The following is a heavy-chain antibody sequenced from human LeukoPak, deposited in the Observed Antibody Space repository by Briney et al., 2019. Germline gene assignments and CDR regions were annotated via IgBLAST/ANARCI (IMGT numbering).Heavy chain of an antibody. CDR3: ARGRQYYHSSGYYSYYFDY. CDR2: MNPYSVNT. V-gene: IGHV1-8*01. Sequence: ASVKVSCKASGYTLTSYDINWVRQATGQGLEWMGWMNPYSVNTGYAQKFQGRITMTRNTSLNTAYMELSSLRSEDTAVYYCARGRQYYHSSGYYSYYFDYWGQATLVTVSS. CDR1: GYTLTSYD. D-gene: IGHD3-22*01. J-gene: IGHJ4*02.